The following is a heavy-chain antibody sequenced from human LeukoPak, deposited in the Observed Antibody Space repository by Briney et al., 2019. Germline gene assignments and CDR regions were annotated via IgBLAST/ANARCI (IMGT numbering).Heavy chain of an antibody. D-gene: IGHD6-13*01. J-gene: IGHJ4*02. V-gene: IGHV3-30*18. CDR3: AKDRTRSSWFDY. Sequence: GGSLRLSCAASGFTFSGFWMHWVRQAPGKGLEWVAVISYDGSNKYYADSVKGRFTISRDNSKNTLYLQMNSLRAEDTAVYYCAKDRTRSSWFDYWGQGTLVTVSS. CDR2: ISYDGSNK. CDR1: GFTFSGFW.